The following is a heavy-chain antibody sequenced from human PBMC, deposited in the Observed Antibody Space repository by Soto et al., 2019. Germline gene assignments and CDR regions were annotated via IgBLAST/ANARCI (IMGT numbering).Heavy chain of an antibody. D-gene: IGHD2-15*01. Sequence: GGSLRLSCAASGFTFSSYSMNWVRQAPGKGLEWVSSISSSSSYIYYADSVKGRFTISRDNAKNSLYLQMNSLRAEDTAVYYCARDIRYCSGGSCCSGEYYYGMDVWGQGTTVTVSS. CDR2: ISSSSSYI. J-gene: IGHJ6*02. V-gene: IGHV3-21*01. CDR3: ARDIRYCSGGSCCSGEYYYGMDV. CDR1: GFTFSSYS.